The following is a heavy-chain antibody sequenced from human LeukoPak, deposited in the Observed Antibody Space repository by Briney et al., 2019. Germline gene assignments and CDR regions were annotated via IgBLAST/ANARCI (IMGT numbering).Heavy chain of an antibody. CDR3: ARHYDSSGYPYQH. D-gene: IGHD3-22*01. J-gene: IGHJ1*01. Sequence: SETLSLTCAVSGGSFSGYYWSWIRQPPGKGLEWIGEINHSGSTNYNPSLKSRVTISVDTSKNQFSLKLSSVTAADTAVYYCARHYDSSGYPYQHWGQGTLVTVSS. CDR1: GGSFSGYY. CDR2: INHSGST. V-gene: IGHV4-34*01.